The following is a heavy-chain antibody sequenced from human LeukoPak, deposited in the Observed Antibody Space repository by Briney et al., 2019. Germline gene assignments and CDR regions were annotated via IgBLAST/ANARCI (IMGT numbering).Heavy chain of an antibody. Sequence: ASVKVSCTASGYTFTIYGISWVRQAPGQGLEWMGWISAYNGNTNYAQKLQGRVTMTTDTSTSTAYMELRSLRSDDTAVYYCARCTGGGSCYGVRYWGQGTLVTVSS. CDR1: GYTFTIYG. J-gene: IGHJ4*02. CDR2: ISAYNGNT. V-gene: IGHV1-18*01. D-gene: IGHD2-15*01. CDR3: ARCTGGGSCYGVRY.